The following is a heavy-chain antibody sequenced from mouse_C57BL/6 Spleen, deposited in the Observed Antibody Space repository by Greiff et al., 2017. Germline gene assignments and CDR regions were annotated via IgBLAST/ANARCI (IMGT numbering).Heavy chain of an antibody. V-gene: IGHV14-1*01. Sequence: EVQLQQSGAELVRPGASVKLSCTASGFNIKDYYMHWVKQRPEQGLEWIGRIDPEGGDTEYAPKFQGQATMTADTSSNTAYLQLSSLTSEDTAVYYCTTPHYYGSSHYFDYWGQGTTLTVSS. CDR1: GFNIKDYY. CDR2: IDPEGGDT. J-gene: IGHJ2*01. CDR3: TTPHYYGSSHYFDY. D-gene: IGHD1-1*01.